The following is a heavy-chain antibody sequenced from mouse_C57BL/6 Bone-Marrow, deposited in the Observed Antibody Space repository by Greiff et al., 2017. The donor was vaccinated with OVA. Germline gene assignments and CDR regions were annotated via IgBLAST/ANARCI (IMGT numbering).Heavy chain of an antibody. CDR2: IDPNSGGT. CDR3: AIRGFWYYGSSYCFDY. J-gene: IGHJ2*01. CDR1: GYTFTSYG. V-gene: IGHV1-62-3*01. Sequence: QVQLQQPGAELVKPGASVKLSCKASGYTFTSYGMHWVRQRPGRGLEWIGRIDPNSGGTKYNEKFKSKATLTVDKPSSTAYMQLSSLTSEDSAIYYCAIRGFWYYGSSYCFDYWGQGTTLTVSA. D-gene: IGHD1-1*01.